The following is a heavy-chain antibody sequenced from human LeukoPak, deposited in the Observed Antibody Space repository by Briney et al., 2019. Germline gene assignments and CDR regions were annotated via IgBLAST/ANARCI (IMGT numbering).Heavy chain of an antibody. J-gene: IGHJ4*02. CDR3: ARGPDIVVVPAAMWLDY. CDR2: INHSGST. V-gene: IGHV4-34*01. Sequence: PSETLSLTCAVYGGSFGGYYWSWIRQPPGKGLEWIGEINHSGSTNYNPSLKSRVTISVDTSENQFSLKLSSVTAADTAVYYCARGPDIVVVPAAMWLDYWGQGTLVTVSS. CDR1: GGSFGGYY. D-gene: IGHD2-2*01.